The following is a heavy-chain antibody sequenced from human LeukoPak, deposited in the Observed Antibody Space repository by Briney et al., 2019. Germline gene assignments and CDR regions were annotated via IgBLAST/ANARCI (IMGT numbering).Heavy chain of an antibody. CDR3: ARIGIVGATATAGVIDY. CDR2: IYTSGST. Sequence: SETLSLTCTVSGGSISSYYWSWIRQPAGKGLEWIGRIYTSGSTNYNPSLKSRVTMSVDTSKNQFSLKLSSVTAADTAVYYCARIGIVGATATAGVIDYWGQGTLVTVSS. CDR1: GGSISSYY. D-gene: IGHD1-26*01. V-gene: IGHV4-4*07. J-gene: IGHJ4*02.